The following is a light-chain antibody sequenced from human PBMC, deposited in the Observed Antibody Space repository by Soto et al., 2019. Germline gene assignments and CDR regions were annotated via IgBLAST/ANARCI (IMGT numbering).Light chain of an antibody. J-gene: IGLJ2*01. Sequence: QSALTQPASVSGSPGQTITISCTGTSSDVGGYNYVSWYQQHPGKAPKLMIYDVSNRPSGVSNRFSGSKSGNTASLTISGLQAEVEADYYCSSYTSSSIYVVFGGWTKLTVL. CDR3: SSYTSSSIYVV. CDR2: DVS. CDR1: SSDVGGYNY. V-gene: IGLV2-14*01.